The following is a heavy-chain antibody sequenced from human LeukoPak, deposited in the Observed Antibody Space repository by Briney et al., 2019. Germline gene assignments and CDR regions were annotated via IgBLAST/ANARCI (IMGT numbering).Heavy chain of an antibody. V-gene: IGHV4-4*07. CDR3: AGTRYCSSTSCTTKSHFDY. CDR2: IYTSGST. CDR1: GGPISSYY. Sequence: PSETLSLTCTVSGGPISSYYWSWIRQPAGKGLEWIGRIYTSGSTNYNPSLKSRVTMSVDTSKNQFSLKLSSVTAADTAVYYCAGTRYCSSTSCTTKSHFDYWGQGTLVTVSS. J-gene: IGHJ4*02. D-gene: IGHD2-2*01.